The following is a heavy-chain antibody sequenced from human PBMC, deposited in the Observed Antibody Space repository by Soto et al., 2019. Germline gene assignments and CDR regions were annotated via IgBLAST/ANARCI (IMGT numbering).Heavy chain of an antibody. CDR1: VGTFSSYA. D-gene: IGHD6-6*01. V-gene: IGHV1-69*13. Sequence: SVKVSCKASVGTFSSYAISWVRQAPGQGLEWMGGIIPIFGTANYAQKFQGRVTITADESTSTAYMELSSLRSEDTAVYYCARNEQLVPDAFDIWGQGAMVTVSS. J-gene: IGHJ3*02. CDR2: IIPIFGTA. CDR3: ARNEQLVPDAFDI.